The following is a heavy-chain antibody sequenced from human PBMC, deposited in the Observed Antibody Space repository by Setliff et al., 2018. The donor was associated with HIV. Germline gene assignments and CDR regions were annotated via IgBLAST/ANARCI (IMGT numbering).Heavy chain of an antibody. CDR2: IYNSG. D-gene: IGHD3-16*01. V-gene: IGHV4-59*11. CDR1: GGSIGSHY. J-gene: IGHJ5*02. Sequence: SETLSLTCSVSGGSIGSHYWSWIRQPPGKGLEWIGYIYNSGSYNPSLKSRVIMAVDTSKNEFSLKLSSVTAADTAVYYCARVFPHPYGNSWFDTWGQGILVTVSS. CDR3: ARVFPHPYGNSWFDT.